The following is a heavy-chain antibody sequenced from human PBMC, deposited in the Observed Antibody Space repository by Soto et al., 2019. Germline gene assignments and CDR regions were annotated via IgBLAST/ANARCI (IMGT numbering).Heavy chain of an antibody. V-gene: IGHV4-39*01. CDR3: ERRDMYYYDSSGYGGSFDP. Sequence: SETLSLTCTVSGGSISSSSYYWGWIRQPPVKGLEWIGSIYYSGSSYYNPSLNSRVTISVDTSKNQFSLKLSSVTAADTAVYYCERRDMYYYDSSGYGGSFDPWGQGTLVTVSS. CDR2: IYYSGSS. CDR1: GGSISSSSYY. J-gene: IGHJ5*02. D-gene: IGHD3-22*01.